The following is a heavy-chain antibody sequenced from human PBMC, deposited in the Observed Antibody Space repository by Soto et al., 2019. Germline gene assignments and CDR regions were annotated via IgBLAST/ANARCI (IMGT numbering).Heavy chain of an antibody. D-gene: IGHD6-13*01. CDR2: IDWDDDK. J-gene: IGHJ3*02. Sequence: GSGPTLVNPTQTLTLTCTFSGFSLSTSGMCVSWIRQPPGKALEWLARIDWDDDKYYSTSLKTRLTISKDTSKNQVVLTMTNMDPVDTATYYCARNIAAAGLEIAFDIWGQGTMVTVSS. CDR3: ARNIAAAGLEIAFDI. CDR1: GFSLSTSGMC. V-gene: IGHV2-70*11.